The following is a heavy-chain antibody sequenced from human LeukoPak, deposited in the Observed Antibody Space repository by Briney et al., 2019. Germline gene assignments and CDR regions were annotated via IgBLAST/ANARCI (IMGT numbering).Heavy chain of an antibody. CDR3: ARDLLEWPDAFDI. D-gene: IGHD3-3*01. CDR1: GGSISSSNW. J-gene: IGHJ3*02. CDR2: IYHSGST. Sequence: PSETLSLTCAVSGGSISSSNWWSWVRQPPGKGLECIGEIYHSGSTNYNPSLKSRVTISVDKSKNQFSLKLSSVTAADTAVYYCARDLLEWPDAFDIWGQGTMVTVSS. V-gene: IGHV4-4*02.